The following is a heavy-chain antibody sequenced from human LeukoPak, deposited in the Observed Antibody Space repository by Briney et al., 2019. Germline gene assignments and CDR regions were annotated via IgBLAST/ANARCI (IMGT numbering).Heavy chain of an antibody. J-gene: IGHJ5*02. CDR1: GFTFNSFA. D-gene: IGHD6-19*01. CDR3: AKDYRYGSA. Sequence: EGSLRLSCAASGFTFNSFAFTWVRQAPGRGLEWVSAINVRGDATFYAESVRGRFTISRDNSKNTLYLQMNSLGAEDTALYYCAKDYRYGSAWGPGTLVVVSS. V-gene: IGHV3-23*01. CDR2: INVRGDAT.